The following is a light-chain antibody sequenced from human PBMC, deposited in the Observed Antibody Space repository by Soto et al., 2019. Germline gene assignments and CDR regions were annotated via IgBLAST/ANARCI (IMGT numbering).Light chain of an antibody. CDR3: QEYIQWPPGM. V-gene: IGKV3-15*01. J-gene: IGKJ1*01. Sequence: DIVVTQSPATLSASPGERITLSCRASQFVSSRLAWYQQRPGQVPRLLIYDTSTRAPGISARFSGSGSGTEFTRTISSLQSEDFAVYDCQEYIQWPPGMFGPGTTVDIK. CDR1: QFVSSR. CDR2: DTS.